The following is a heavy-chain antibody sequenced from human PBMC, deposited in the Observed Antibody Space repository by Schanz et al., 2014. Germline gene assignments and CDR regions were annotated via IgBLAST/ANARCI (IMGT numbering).Heavy chain of an antibody. V-gene: IGHV1-2*06. J-gene: IGHJ4*02. D-gene: IGHD3-9*01. Sequence: QVQLVQSGPAVKKPGASMKVSCLASGYSFTEYFLHWVRQAPGQGLEWMGRISPNSGDTHSAQKFQGRVTMTWDRSISTANMELSRLRSDDTAVYYCARDRRPRYFDWLFFYWGQGTLVTVSS. CDR2: ISPNSGDT. CDR3: ARDRRPRYFDWLFFY. CDR1: GYSFTEYF.